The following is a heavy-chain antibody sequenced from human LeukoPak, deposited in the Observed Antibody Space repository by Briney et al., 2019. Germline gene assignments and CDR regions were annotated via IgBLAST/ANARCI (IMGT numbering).Heavy chain of an antibody. J-gene: IGHJ5*02. CDR3: ARGRIYYGSTGGWFDP. V-gene: IGHV4-4*07. CDR2: IYTSGST. CDR1: GGSISSYY. D-gene: IGHD3-10*01. Sequence: SETLSLTCTVSGGSISSYYWSWIRQPAGKGLEWIGRIYTSGSTNYNPSLKSRVTMSVDTSKNQFSLKLSSVTAADTAVYYCARGRIYYGSTGGWFDPWGQGTLVTVSS.